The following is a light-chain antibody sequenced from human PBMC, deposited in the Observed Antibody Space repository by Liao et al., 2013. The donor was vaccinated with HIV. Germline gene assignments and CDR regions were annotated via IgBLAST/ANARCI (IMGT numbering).Light chain of an antibody. CDR2: FDT. Sequence: SYVLIQPPSVSVAPGQTAIITCGGDNIGSDTVHWYRQQPGQAPVMVIFFDTDRPSGIPDRFSASKSDNTATLTINRVEAGDEADYYCQVWDTSEGHPRVFGGGTTLTV. J-gene: IGLJ3*02. CDR1: NIGSDT. V-gene: IGLV3-21*01. CDR3: QVWDTSEGHPRV.